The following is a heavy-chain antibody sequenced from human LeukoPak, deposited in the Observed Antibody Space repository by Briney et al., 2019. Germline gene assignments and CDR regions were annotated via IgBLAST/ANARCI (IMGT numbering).Heavy chain of an antibody. Sequence: GSSVKVSCKASGYTFTSYGISWVRPPPAQGLEWMGGIIPIFGTANYAQKFQGRVTITADESTSTAYMELSSLRSEDTAVYYCASATVVVAGYYYYYGMDVWGQGTTVTVSS. J-gene: IGHJ6*02. CDR2: IIPIFGTA. D-gene: IGHD2-15*01. CDR3: ASATVVVAGYYYYYGMDV. CDR1: GYTFTSYG. V-gene: IGHV1-69*13.